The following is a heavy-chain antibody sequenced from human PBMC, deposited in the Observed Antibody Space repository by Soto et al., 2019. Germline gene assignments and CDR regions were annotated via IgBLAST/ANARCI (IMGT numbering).Heavy chain of an antibody. V-gene: IGHV1-69*13. CDR3: ARGTYSGSYSAAFDI. Sequence: ASVKVSCKASGGTFSSYAISWVRQAPGQGLEWMGGIIPIFGTANYAQKFQGRVTITADESTSTAYMELSSLRSEDTAVYYCARGTYSGSYSAAFDIWGQGTMVTVSS. CDR2: IIPIFGTA. J-gene: IGHJ3*02. CDR1: GGTFSSYA. D-gene: IGHD1-26*01.